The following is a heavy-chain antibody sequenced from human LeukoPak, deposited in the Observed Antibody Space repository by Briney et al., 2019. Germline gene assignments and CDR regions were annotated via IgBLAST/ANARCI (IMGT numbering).Heavy chain of an antibody. J-gene: IGHJ4*02. D-gene: IGHD4/OR15-4a*01. CDR1: GFTFSDYS. Sequence: GGSLRLSCAASGFTFSDYSMNWVRQAPGKGLEWVSYITSSSDTIYYADSVKGRFTISRDNAKNSLYLQMNSLRAEDTAVYYCANEFGTMVRATIGYWGQGTLVTVSS. CDR3: ANEFGTMVRATIGY. V-gene: IGHV3-48*01. CDR2: ITSSSDTI.